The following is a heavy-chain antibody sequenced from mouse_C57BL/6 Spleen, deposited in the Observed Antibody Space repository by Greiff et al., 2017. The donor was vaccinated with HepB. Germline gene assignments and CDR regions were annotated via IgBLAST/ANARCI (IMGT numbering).Heavy chain of an antibody. CDR2: IYPGDGDT. V-gene: IGHV1-80*01. CDR1: GYAFSSYW. J-gene: IGHJ4*01. Sequence: VQLVESGAELVKPGASVKISCKASGYAFSSYWMNWVKQRPGKGLEWIGQIYPGDGDTNYNGKFTGKATLTADKSSSTAYMQLSSLTSEDSAVYFCARRRKDYYAMDYWGQGTSVTVAS. CDR3: ARRRKDYYAMDY.